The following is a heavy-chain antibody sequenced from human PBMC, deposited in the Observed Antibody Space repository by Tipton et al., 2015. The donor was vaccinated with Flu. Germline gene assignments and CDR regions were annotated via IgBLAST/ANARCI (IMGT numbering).Heavy chain of an antibody. D-gene: IGHD2-21*02. Sequence: TLSLTCTVSGGSISSSSYYWGWIRQPPGKGLEWIGSIYYSGSTYYNPSLKSRVTISVDTSKNQFSLKLSSVTSADTAVYYCARGRLSLPLYHYGMDVWGQGTMVTVSS. J-gene: IGHJ6*02. CDR1: GGSISSSSYY. CDR3: ARGRLSLPLYHYGMDV. V-gene: IGHV4-39*07. CDR2: IYYSGST.